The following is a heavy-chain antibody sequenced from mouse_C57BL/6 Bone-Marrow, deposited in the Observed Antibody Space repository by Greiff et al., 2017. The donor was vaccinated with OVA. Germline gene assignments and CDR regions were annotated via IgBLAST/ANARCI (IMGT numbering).Heavy chain of an antibody. V-gene: IGHV10-1*01. CDR1: GFSFNTYA. CDR2: IRSKSNNYAT. D-gene: IGHD4-1*02. J-gene: IGHJ4*01. CDR3: VRRPPTLAMDY. Sequence: EVQVVESGGGLVQPKGSLKLSCAASGFSFNTYAMNWVRQAPGQGLEWVARIRSKSNNYATYYADSVKDRFTISRDAFESMLYLQMNNLKTGDTAMYYCVRRPPTLAMDYWGQGTSVTVSS.